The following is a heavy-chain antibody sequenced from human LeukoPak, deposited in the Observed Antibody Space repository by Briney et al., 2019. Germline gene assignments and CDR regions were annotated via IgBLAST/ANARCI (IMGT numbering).Heavy chain of an antibody. Sequence: SGTLSLTCTVSGGSISSYYWSWIRQPAGKGLEWIGRIYTSGSTNYNPSLKSRVTMSVDTSKNQFSLKLSSVTAADTAVYYCARHEYQLLFYYYYYYMDVWGKGTTVTVSS. CDR2: IYTSGST. CDR3: ARHEYQLLFYYYYYYMDV. CDR1: GGSISSYY. V-gene: IGHV4-4*07. D-gene: IGHD2-2*01. J-gene: IGHJ6*03.